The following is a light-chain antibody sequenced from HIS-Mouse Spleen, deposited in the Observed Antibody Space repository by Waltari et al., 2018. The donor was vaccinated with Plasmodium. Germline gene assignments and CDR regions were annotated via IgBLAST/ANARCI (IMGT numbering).Light chain of an antibody. CDR2: DVS. Sequence: QSALTQPPSASGSPGHAVPLSCTGTSSDVGGYNYVSCYQQHPGKAPNLMIYDVSKRPSGVPDRFSGSKSGNTASLTVSGLQAEDEADYYCSSYAGSNNFCVFGTGTKVTVL. V-gene: IGLV2-8*01. CDR3: SSYAGSNNFCV. J-gene: IGLJ1*01. CDR1: SSDVGGYNY.